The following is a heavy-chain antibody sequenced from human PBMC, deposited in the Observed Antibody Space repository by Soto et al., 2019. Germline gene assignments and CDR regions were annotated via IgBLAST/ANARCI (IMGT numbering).Heavy chain of an antibody. Sequence: GSLRLSCVASGFTFSSYAMSWVRQAPGKGLEWVSSISGSGSSIYHADSVKGRFTISRDNSKNTLYLQMNSLRAEDTAVYYCAKVDYGDYDAFDIWGQGTMVTVSS. J-gene: IGHJ3*02. CDR2: ISGSGSSI. CDR1: GFTFSSYA. D-gene: IGHD4-17*01. V-gene: IGHV3-23*01. CDR3: AKVDYGDYDAFDI.